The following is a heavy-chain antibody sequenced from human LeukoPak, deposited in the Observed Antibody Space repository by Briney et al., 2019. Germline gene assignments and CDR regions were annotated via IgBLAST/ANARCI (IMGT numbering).Heavy chain of an antibody. D-gene: IGHD2-2*02. CDR2: IIPIFGTA. V-gene: IGHV1-69*13. J-gene: IGHJ5*02. CDR1: GGTFSSYA. CDR3: ARDWKDIVVVPAAIATRRWFDP. Sequence: VASVKVSCKASGGTFSSYAISWVRQAPGQGLEWMGGIIPIFGTANYAQKFQGRVTITADESTSTAYMELSSLRSEDTAVYYCARDWKDIVVVPAAIATRRWFDPWGQGTLVTVSS.